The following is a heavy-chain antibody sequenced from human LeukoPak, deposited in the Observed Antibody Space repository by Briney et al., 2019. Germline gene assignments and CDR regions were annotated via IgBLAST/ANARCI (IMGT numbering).Heavy chain of an antibody. V-gene: IGHV1-2*02. CDR1: GYIFTGYY. J-gene: IGHJ4*02. Sequence: ASVKVSCKASGYIFTGYYMHWGRQAPGQGLEWMGWINPNSGDTNYAQKFQGRVTMTRDTSVSTAYMELSRLRSDDTAVYYCARVRYRLAETYIDYWGQGTLVTVSS. CDR3: ARVRYRLAETYIDY. D-gene: IGHD3-16*01. CDR2: INPNSGDT.